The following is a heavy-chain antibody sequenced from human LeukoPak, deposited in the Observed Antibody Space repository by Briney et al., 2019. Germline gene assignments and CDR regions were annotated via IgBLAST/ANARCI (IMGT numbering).Heavy chain of an antibody. CDR3: ARDGDLIVVVPAAWDY. CDR2: ISSSSSYI. J-gene: IGHJ4*02. D-gene: IGHD2-2*01. V-gene: IGHV3-21*01. CDR1: GFTFSSYS. Sequence: GGSLRLSCAASGFTFSSYSMNWVRQAPGKGLEWVSSISSSSSYIYYADSVKGRFTISRDNAKNSLYLQMNSLRAEDTAVYYCARDGDLIVVVPAAWDYWGQGTLVTVSS.